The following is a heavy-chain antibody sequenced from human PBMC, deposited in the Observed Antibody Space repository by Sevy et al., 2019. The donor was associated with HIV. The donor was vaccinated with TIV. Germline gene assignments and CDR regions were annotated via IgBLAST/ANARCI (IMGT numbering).Heavy chain of an antibody. CDR2: ISYDGSNK. J-gene: IGHJ4*02. D-gene: IGHD6-19*01. CDR3: ARDRLPLATSGWYFDY. Sequence: GGSLRLSCAASGFTFSSYAMHWVRQAPGKGLEWVAVISYDGSNKYYADSVKGRFTISRDNTKNTLYLQMNSLRAEDTAVYYCARDRLPLATSGWYFDYWGQGTLVTVSS. V-gene: IGHV3-30-3*01. CDR1: GFTFSSYA.